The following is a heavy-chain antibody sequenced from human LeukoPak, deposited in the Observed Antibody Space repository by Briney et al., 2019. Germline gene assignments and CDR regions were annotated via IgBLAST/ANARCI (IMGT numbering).Heavy chain of an antibody. D-gene: IGHD3-22*01. V-gene: IGHV4-59*01. CDR3: ARDRDPHYYDSSGYGYYYYYMDV. J-gene: IGHJ6*03. CDR1: GGSISSYY. CDR2: IYYSGST. Sequence: SETLSLTCTVSGGSISSYYWSRIRQPPGKGLEWIGYIYYSGSTNYNPSLKSRVTISVDTSKNQFSLKLSPVTAADTAVYYCARDRDPHYYDSSGYGYYYYYMDVWGKGTTVTVSS.